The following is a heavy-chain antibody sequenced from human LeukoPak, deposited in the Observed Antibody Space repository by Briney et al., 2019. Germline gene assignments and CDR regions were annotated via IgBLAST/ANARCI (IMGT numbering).Heavy chain of an antibody. J-gene: IGHJ4*02. Sequence: PGGSLRLSCAASGFTFSSYAMHWVRQAPGKGLEYVSAINNNGGSTYYANSVKGRFTISRDNSKNTLYLQMGSLRAEDMAVYYCARGYCSSTSCLNGFDYWGQGTLVTVSS. CDR1: GFTFSSYA. CDR3: ARGYCSSTSCLNGFDY. V-gene: IGHV3-64*01. CDR2: INNNGGST. D-gene: IGHD2-2*01.